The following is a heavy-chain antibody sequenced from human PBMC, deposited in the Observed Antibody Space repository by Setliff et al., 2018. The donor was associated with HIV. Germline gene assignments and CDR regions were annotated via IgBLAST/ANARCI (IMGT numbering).Heavy chain of an antibody. CDR3: ARQGGYNSPLMV. V-gene: IGHV4-59*08. Sequence: PSETLSLTCTVSGGSITSYYWNWIRQSPGKGLEWIGYIFDSGTTKYNPSVTSRVTISVDASKNQFFLQLISVTAADTAVYYCARQGGYNSPLMVWGQGKLVTRLL. D-gene: IGHD3-10*01. CDR1: GGSITSYY. CDR2: IFDSGTT. J-gene: IGHJ4*02.